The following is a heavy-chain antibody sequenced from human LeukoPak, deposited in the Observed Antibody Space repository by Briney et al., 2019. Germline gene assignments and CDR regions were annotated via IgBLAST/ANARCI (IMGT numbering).Heavy chain of an antibody. J-gene: IGHJ4*02. Sequence: ASVKVSCKASGYTFTGYYMHGVRQAPGQGLEWMGWINPNSGCTNYAQKCQGRVTMTRDTSISTAYMELSRLRSDDTAVYYCARVSGYYGSGVESSWKELDYWGQGTLVTVSS. CDR1: GYTFTGYY. D-gene: IGHD3-10*01. V-gene: IGHV1-2*02. CDR2: INPNSGCT. CDR3: ARVSGYYGSGVESSWKELDY.